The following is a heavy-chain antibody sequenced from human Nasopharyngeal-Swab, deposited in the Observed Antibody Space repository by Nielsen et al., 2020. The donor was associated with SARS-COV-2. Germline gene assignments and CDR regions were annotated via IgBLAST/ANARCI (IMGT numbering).Heavy chain of an antibody. V-gene: IGHV3-11*04. CDR3: ARSPDVFDI. J-gene: IGHJ3*02. CDR1: GFIFSDYY. Sequence: GESLKISCAASGFIFSDYYMTWIRQAPGKGPEWVSNISSSGTTKYYADSVEGRFTISRDNAKNSLFLQMNSLRAEDTAVYYCARSPDVFDIWGQGTMVTVSS. CDR2: ISSSGTTK.